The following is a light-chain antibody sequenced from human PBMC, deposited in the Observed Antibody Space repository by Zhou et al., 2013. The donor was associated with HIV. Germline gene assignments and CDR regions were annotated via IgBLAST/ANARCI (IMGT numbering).Light chain of an antibody. J-gene: IGKJ1*01. CDR2: EAS. V-gene: IGKV1-17*01. CDR1: QGIGSD. Sequence: DIQMTQSPSSLSASVGDRLTITCRASQGIGSDLGWYQQKPGKAPNLLIYEASTLESGVPSRFSGSGSGTEFTLTISSLQPDDFATYYCQQYNTIRGTFGQGTKVEIK. CDR3: QQYNTIRGT.